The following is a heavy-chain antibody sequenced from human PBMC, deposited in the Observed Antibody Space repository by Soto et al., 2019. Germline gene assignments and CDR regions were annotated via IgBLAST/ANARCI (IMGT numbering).Heavy chain of an antibody. D-gene: IGHD6-13*01. J-gene: IGHJ4*02. V-gene: IGHV3-11*06. CDR2: ISSSTSYT. Sequence: GGSLRLSCAASGFTFSDHYMTWIRQAPGKGLEWVSYISSSTSYTNYADSVKGRFTISRDNAKNSLYLQMNSLRAEDTAVYYCASGAASTISKIDYWGQGTLVTVSS. CDR3: ASGAASTISKIDY. CDR1: GFTFSDHY.